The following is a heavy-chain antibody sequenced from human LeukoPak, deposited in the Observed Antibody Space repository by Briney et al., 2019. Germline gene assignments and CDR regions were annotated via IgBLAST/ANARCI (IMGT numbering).Heavy chain of an antibody. CDR1: GFTFDDYA. Sequence: PGRSLRLSCAASGFTFDDYAMHWVRQAPGKGLEWVSGNSWNSGSIGYADSVKGRFTISRDNAKNSLYLQMNSLRAEDTALYYCAKDKGGFYDSSGYANWGQGTLVTASS. CDR3: AKDKGGFYDSSGYAN. J-gene: IGHJ4*02. V-gene: IGHV3-9*01. D-gene: IGHD3-22*01. CDR2: NSWNSGSI.